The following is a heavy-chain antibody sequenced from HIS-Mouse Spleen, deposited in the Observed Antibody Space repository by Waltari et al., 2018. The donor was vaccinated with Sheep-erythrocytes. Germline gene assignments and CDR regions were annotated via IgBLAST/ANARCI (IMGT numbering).Heavy chain of an antibody. D-gene: IGHD4-17*01. CDR3: ARGHPDYGDYDAFDI. J-gene: IGHJ3*02. V-gene: IGHV3-53*01. CDR2: IYSGGST. CDR1: GFPVRRNY. Sequence: EVQLVDSGGGLIQPGGSLRVSCSASGFPVRRNYVGWVPQAPGKGLEWVSVIYSGGSTYYADSVKGRFTISRDNSKNTLYLQMNSLRAEDTAVYYCARGHPDYGDYDAFDIWGQGTMVTVSS.